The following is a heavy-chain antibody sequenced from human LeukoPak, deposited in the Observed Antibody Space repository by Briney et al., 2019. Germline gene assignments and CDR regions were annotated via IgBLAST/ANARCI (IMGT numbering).Heavy chain of an antibody. CDR2: IYYSGST. CDR3: ARRRVKGDTAMGPFDY. V-gene: IGHV4-39*01. J-gene: IGHJ4*02. D-gene: IGHD5-18*01. CDR1: GGPISSSSYY. Sequence: SETLSLTCTVSGGPISSSSYYWGWIRQPPGKGLEWIGSIYYSGSTYYNPSLKSRVTISVDTSKNQFSLKLSSVTAADTAVYYCARRRVKGDTAMGPFDYWGQGTLVTVSS.